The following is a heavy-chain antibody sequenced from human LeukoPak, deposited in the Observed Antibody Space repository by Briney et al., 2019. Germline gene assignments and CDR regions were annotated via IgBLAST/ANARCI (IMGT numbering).Heavy chain of an antibody. J-gene: IGHJ6*02. D-gene: IGHD2-15*01. CDR3: VRLGYCSGSRCFGMDV. CDR2: INSDGSST. CDR1: GFTFSSYW. Sequence: PGGSLRLSCAGSGFTFSSYWMHWVRQVPGKGLVWVSHINSDGSSTTYADSVKGRFTISRDNAKNTLYLQKNSLRAEDTAVYYCVRLGYCSGSRCFGMDVWGQGTTVTVSS. V-gene: IGHV3-74*01.